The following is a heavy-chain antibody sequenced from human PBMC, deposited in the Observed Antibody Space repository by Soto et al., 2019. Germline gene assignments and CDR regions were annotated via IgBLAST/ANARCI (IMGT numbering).Heavy chain of an antibody. CDR2: INHSGST. V-gene: IGHV4-34*01. J-gene: IGHJ6*02. CDR1: GGSFSCYY. Sequence: SETLSLTCAVYGGSFSCYYWSWIRQPPGKGLEWIGEINHSGSTNYNPSLKSRVTISVDTSKNQFSLKLSSVTAADTAVYYCARAAPPYYYYYGMDVWGQGTTVTVSS. CDR3: ARAAPPYYYYYGMDV.